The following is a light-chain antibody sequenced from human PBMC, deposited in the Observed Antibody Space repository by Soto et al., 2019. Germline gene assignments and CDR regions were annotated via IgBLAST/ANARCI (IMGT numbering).Light chain of an antibody. CDR1: NIGTKS. Sequence: SYELTLPPSVSVAPGQTARITCGGDNIGTKSVHWYQQKPGQAPVLVLYDDSGRPSGIPERFSGSNSGDTATLTISRVEAGDEADYYCQVWDSSSDHVVFGGGTKLTVL. CDR2: DDS. CDR3: QVWDSSSDHVV. V-gene: IGLV3-21*02. J-gene: IGLJ2*01.